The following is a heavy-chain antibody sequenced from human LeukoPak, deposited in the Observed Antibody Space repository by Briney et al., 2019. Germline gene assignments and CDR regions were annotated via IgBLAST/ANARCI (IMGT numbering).Heavy chain of an antibody. CDR2: ISSSGSTK. Sequence: GGSLRLSCAASGFTFSSYNMNWVRQAPGEGLEWVAYISSSGSTKYYADSVKGRFTISRDNAKSALYLQMNSLRAEDTAVYYCAREPYDSGSYDFDYWGQGTLVTVSS. CDR3: AREPYDSGSYDFDY. J-gene: IGHJ4*02. CDR1: GFTFSSYN. V-gene: IGHV3-48*04. D-gene: IGHD3-10*01.